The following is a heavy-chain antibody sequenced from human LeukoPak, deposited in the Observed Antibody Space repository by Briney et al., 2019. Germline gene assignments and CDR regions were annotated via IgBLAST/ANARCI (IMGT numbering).Heavy chain of an antibody. Sequence: GGSLKLSCAASGFTVSSKFMGWVRQPPGKGLDWVSIIYSGGGTYYADSVKGRFTISRDNSKNILYLQMNSLRVEDTAVYYCARGTYYGSDYDYWGQGTLVTVSS. CDR3: ARGTYYGSDYDY. CDR1: GFTVSSKF. J-gene: IGHJ4*02. CDR2: IYSGGGT. V-gene: IGHV3-53*01. D-gene: IGHD3-10*01.